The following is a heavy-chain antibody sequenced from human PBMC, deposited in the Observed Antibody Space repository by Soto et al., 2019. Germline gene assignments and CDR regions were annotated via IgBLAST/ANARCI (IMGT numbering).Heavy chain of an antibody. V-gene: IGHV3-23*01. J-gene: IGHJ1*01. Sequence: GGSLRLSCAASGFTFSSYAMSWVRQAPGKGLEWVSAISGSGGSTYYADSVKGRFTISRDNSKNTLYLQMNSLRAEDTAVYYCAKVAAAAPGDYGVERYFQHWGQGTLVTVSS. D-gene: IGHD6-13*01. CDR1: GFTFSSYA. CDR2: ISGSGGST. CDR3: AKVAAAAPGDYGVERYFQH.